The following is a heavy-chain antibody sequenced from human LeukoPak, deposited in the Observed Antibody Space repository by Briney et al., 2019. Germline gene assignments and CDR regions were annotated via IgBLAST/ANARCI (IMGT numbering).Heavy chain of an antibody. V-gene: IGHV1-69*13. J-gene: IGHJ3*02. CDR1: GYTFTSYG. CDR3: ARIGVSSTIIVDAFDI. CDR2: IIPIFGTA. D-gene: IGHD5/OR15-5a*01. Sequence: SVKVSCKASGYTFTSYGISWVRQAHGQGLEWMGGIIPIFGTANYAQKFQGRVTITADESTSTAYMELSSLRSEDTAVYYCARIGVSSTIIVDAFDIWGQGTMVTVSS.